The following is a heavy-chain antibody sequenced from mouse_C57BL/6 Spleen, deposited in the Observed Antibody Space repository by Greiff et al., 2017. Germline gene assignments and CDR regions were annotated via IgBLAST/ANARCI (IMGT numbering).Heavy chain of an antibody. CDR3: ARSDHGYDGDYAMDY. Sequence: QVQLQQPGAELVMPGASVKLSCKASGYTFTSYWMHWVKQRPGQGLEWIGEIDPSDSYTNYNQKFKGKSTLTVDKSSSTAYMQLSSLTSEDSAVYYGARSDHGYDGDYAMDYWGQGTSVTVSS. J-gene: IGHJ4*01. V-gene: IGHV1-69*01. CDR1: GYTFTSYW. D-gene: IGHD2-2*01. CDR2: IDPSDSYT.